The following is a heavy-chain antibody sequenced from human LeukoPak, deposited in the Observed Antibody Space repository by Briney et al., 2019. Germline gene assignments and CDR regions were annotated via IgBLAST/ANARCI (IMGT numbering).Heavy chain of an antibody. Sequence: SETLSLTCTVSGGSISSSSYYWGWIRQPPGKGLEWIGSIYYSGSTNYNPSLKSRVTISVDTSKNQFSLKLSSVTAADTAVYYCASQDSGSYPTFDYWGQGTLVTVSS. V-gene: IGHV4-39*07. D-gene: IGHD1-26*01. CDR3: ASQDSGSYPTFDY. CDR2: IYYSGST. J-gene: IGHJ4*02. CDR1: GGSISSSSYY.